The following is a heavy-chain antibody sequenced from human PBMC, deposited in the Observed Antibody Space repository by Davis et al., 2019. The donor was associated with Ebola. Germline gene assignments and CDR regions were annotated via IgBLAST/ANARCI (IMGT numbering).Heavy chain of an antibody. Sequence: SETLSLTCAVYGGSFSGYYWSWIRQPPGKGLEWIGQINHSGSTNYNPSLKSRVTISVDKSKNQFSLKLSSVTAADTAVYYCARSHYDFWSGYPGYWGQGTLVTVSS. J-gene: IGHJ4*02. V-gene: IGHV4-34*01. CDR1: GGSFSGYY. CDR2: INHSGST. CDR3: ARSHYDFWSGYPGY. D-gene: IGHD3-3*01.